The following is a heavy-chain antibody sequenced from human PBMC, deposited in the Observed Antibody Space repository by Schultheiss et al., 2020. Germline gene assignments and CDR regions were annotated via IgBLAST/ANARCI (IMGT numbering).Heavy chain of an antibody. CDR2: IYFSGST. V-gene: IGHV4-39*07. J-gene: IGHJ4*02. CDR3: ARGARTVARPKGYFDY. CDR1: GDAISSSSYY. D-gene: IGHD6-6*01. Sequence: SETLSLTCTVSGDAISSSSYYWGWIRQPPGKGLEWIGSIYFSGSTYYNPSLKSRVTISVDTSKNQCSLKLSSVTAADTAVYYCARGARTVARPKGYFDYWGQGTLVTVSS.